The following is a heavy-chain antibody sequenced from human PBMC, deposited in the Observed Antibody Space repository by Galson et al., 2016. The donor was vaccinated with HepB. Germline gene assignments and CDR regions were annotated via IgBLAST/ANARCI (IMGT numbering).Heavy chain of an antibody. D-gene: IGHD3-16*01. V-gene: IGHV3-74*01. CDR2: IDTDGSST. J-gene: IGHJ4*02. CDR3: ARALIDFRGEDY. Sequence: SLRLSCAASGFTFSSYWMHWVRQVPGKGLVWVSRIDTDGSSTTYADSVKGRFTISRDNAKNTVYPEMNSLRAEDTAVYFCARALIDFRGEDYWGQGTLVTVSS. CDR1: GFTFSSYW.